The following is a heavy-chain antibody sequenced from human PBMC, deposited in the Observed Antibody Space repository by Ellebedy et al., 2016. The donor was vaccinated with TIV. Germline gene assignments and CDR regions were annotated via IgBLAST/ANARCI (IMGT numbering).Heavy chain of an antibody. D-gene: IGHD2-8*01. Sequence: ASVKVSCKASGYTFTGYFMHWVRQAPGQGLEWMGWINPNSGEPNYAQKFQGWVTMTRDTSISTAYMELSSLRSEDTAVYYCATDLRYCTNGVCFKRKDAFDIWGQGTMVTVSS. J-gene: IGHJ3*02. CDR1: GYTFTGYF. CDR3: ATDLRYCTNGVCFKRKDAFDI. CDR2: INPNSGEP. V-gene: IGHV1-2*04.